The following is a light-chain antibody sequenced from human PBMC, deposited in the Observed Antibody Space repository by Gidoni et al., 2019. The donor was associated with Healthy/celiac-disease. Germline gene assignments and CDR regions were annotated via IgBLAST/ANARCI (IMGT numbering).Light chain of an antibody. CDR2: LGS. CDR1: QSLLHSNGYNY. CDR3: MQALQTPLT. J-gene: IGKJ4*01. V-gene: IGKV2-28*01. Sequence: DIVMTQSPLSLPVTPGEPASIYCRSSQSLLHSNGYNYLDWYLQKPGQSPQLLIYLGSNRASGVPDRFSGSVSGTDFTLKISRVEAEDVGVYYCMQALQTPLTFXGXTKVEIK.